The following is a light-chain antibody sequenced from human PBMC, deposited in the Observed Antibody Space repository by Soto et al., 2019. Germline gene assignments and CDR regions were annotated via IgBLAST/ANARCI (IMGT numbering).Light chain of an antibody. J-gene: IGLJ1*01. V-gene: IGLV2-23*01. CDR1: SSDVWAYDA. Sequence: QSALAQPAAVSGSPGQSISISCTGTSSDVWAYDAVSWYQQYPGKAPQVIIYRGTKRPSGVSSRFSGSVSGTTASLTVSRLLCEDEAEYYCCSSAPESTSVVGTWTKATVL. CDR3: CSSAPESTSV. CDR2: RGT.